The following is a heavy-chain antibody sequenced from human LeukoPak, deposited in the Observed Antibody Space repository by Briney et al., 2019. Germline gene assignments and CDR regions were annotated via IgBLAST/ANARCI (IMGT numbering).Heavy chain of an antibody. J-gene: IGHJ6*03. D-gene: IGHD3-3*01. CDR1: GGSISSYY. CDR2: IYTSGST. Sequence: SETLSLTCTVSGGSISSYYWSWIRQPAGKGLEWIGRIYTSGSTNYNPSLKSRVTMSVDTSKNQFSLKLSSVTAADTAVYYCARDRRNYDFYYYMDVRGKGTTVTVSS. CDR3: ARDRRNYDFYYYMDV. V-gene: IGHV4-4*07.